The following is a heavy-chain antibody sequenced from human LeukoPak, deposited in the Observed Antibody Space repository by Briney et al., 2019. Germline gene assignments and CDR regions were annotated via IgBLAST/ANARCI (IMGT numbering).Heavy chain of an antibody. V-gene: IGHV4-30-4*01. CDR3: ARDVTYYDFWSGPQIGGFDP. J-gene: IGHJ5*02. D-gene: IGHD3-3*01. CDR2: IYYSGST. Sequence: SQTLSLTCTVSGGSISSGDYYWSWIRQPPGKGLEWIVYIYYSGSTYYNPSLKSRVTISVDTSKNQFSLKLSSVTAADTAVYYCARDVTYYDFWSGPQIGGFDPWGQGTLVTVSS. CDR1: GGSISSGDYY.